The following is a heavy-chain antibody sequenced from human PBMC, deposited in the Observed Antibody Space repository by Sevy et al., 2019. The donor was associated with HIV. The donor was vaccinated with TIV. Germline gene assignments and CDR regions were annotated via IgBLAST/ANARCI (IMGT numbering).Heavy chain of an antibody. CDR1: GFTFSSYD. CDR3: AREALSGRSFDY. Sequence: GGSLRLSCAASGFTFSSYDMHWVRQATGKGLEWVSAIGTAGDTYYPGSVKGRFTISRENAKISLYLQMNSLRAGDTAVYYCAREALSGRSFDYWGQGTLVTVSS. J-gene: IGHJ4*02. V-gene: IGHV3-13*01. D-gene: IGHD3-10*01. CDR2: IGTAGDT.